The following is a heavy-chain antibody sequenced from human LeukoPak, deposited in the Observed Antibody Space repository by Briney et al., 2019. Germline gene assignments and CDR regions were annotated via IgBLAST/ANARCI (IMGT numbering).Heavy chain of an antibody. CDR2: IFYSGST. CDR1: GGSISNSSYY. CDR3: ARHFVDRESRSYYRPIAHHFDY. D-gene: IGHD3-10*01. Sequence: SETLSLTCTVSGGSISNSSYYWGWIRQPPGKGLEWIGSIFYSGSTSYNPSLKSRVAISVDTSKNQFSLKLSSVTAADTAVYYCARHFVDRESRSYYRPIAHHFDYWGQGTLVTVSS. J-gene: IGHJ4*02. V-gene: IGHV4-39*01.